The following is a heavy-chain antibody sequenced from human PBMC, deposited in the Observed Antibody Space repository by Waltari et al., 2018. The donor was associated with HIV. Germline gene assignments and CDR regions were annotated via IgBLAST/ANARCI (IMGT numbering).Heavy chain of an antibody. CDR1: GFTFSDYF. CDR2: ISGDGENS. V-gene: IGHV3-23*01. J-gene: IGHJ4*02. D-gene: IGHD3-10*01. CDR3: ARTFGVVWGAPKFFDH. Sequence: EVGLLESGGKLVPPGGSLRLSCEVVGFTFSDYFMNWVRQGPGKGLQWGAGISGDGENSFCIDSLRGRATVSRANSKNTLFLEISNLRVEDTATYYCARTFGVVWGAPKFFDHWGRGTLVSVSS.